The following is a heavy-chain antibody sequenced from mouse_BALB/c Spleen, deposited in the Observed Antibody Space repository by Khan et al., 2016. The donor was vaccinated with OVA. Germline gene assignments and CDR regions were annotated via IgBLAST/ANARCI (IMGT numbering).Heavy chain of an antibody. D-gene: IGHD2-1*01. CDR2: ISSGSSTI. Sequence: EVELVESGGGLVQPGGSRKLSCAASGFTFSSFGMHWVRQAPEKGLEWVAYISSGSSTIYYADTVKGRFTISRDNPNNTLFLQMTSLRSDDTAMXYCARTLYGNYVVAYWGQGTLVTVSA. CDR1: GFTFSSFG. CDR3: ARTLYGNYVVAY. J-gene: IGHJ3*01. V-gene: IGHV5-17*02.